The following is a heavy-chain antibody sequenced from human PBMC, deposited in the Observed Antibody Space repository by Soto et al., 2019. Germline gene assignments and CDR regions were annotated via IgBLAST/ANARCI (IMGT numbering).Heavy chain of an antibody. CDR3: AREGMVRGVVYYGMDV. D-gene: IGHD3-10*01. CDR2: ISSSGSTI. CDR1: GFTFSSYE. Sequence: GGSLRLSCAASGFTFSSYEMNWVRQAPGKGLEWVSYISSSGSTIYYADSVKGRFTISRDNAKNSLYLQMNSLRAEDTAVYYCAREGMVRGVVYYGMDVWGQGTTVTVS. V-gene: IGHV3-48*03. J-gene: IGHJ6*02.